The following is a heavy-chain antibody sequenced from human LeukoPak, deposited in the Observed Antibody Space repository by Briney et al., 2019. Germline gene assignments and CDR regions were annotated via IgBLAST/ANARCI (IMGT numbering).Heavy chain of an antibody. CDR1: GFTFSSYS. V-gene: IGHV3-48*01. J-gene: IGHJ4*02. D-gene: IGHD3-3*01. Sequence: SGGSLRLSCAASGFTFSSYSMNWVRQAPGKGREWVSYISSSSSTIYYADSVKGRFTISRDNAKNSLYLQMNSLRAEDTAVYSCARADYDFWSGYYSFDYWGQGTLVTVSS. CDR2: ISSSSSTI. CDR3: ARADYDFWSGYYSFDY.